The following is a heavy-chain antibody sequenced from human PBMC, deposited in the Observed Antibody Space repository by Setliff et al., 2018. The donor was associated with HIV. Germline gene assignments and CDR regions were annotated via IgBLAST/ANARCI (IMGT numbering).Heavy chain of an antibody. V-gene: IGHV4-59*12. J-gene: IGHJ4*02. CDR3: ANRFRTSNNWYYFDY. Sequence: SETLSLTCTVSGGSISSYYWTWIRQPPGKGLEWIGYIYYSGSTNYNPSLKSRVTISVDTSKNQFSLKLSSVTAADTAVYYCANRFRTSNNWYYFDYWGPGTLVTVSS. CDR1: GGSISSYY. CDR2: IYYSGST. D-gene: IGHD6-13*01.